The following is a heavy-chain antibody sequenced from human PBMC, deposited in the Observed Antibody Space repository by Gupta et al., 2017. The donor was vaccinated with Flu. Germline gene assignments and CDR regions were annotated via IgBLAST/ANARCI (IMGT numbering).Heavy chain of an antibody. CDR2: ISYDGSNK. CDR3: AKEEENSSGGSVFDY. CDR1: GFTFSSYG. Sequence: QVQLVESGGGVVQPGRSLRLSLAAPGFTFSSYGMNWVRQAPGKGLEWVAVISYDGSNKYYADSVKGRFTISRDNSKNTLYLQMNSLRAEDTAVYYCAKEEENSSGGSVFDYWGQGTLVTVSS. J-gene: IGHJ4*02. D-gene: IGHD6-19*01. V-gene: IGHV3-30*18.